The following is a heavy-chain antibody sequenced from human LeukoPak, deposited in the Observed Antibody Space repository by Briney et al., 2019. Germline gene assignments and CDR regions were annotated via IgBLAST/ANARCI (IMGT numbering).Heavy chain of an antibody. CDR1: GYTFTGYY. D-gene: IGHD2-2*01. Sequence: ASVTVSCKASGYTFTGYYMHWVRQAPGQGLEWMGWINPNSGGTNYAQKFQGRVTMTRDTSISTAYKELSRLRSDDTAVYYCALLGYCSSTSCYGFDPWGQGTLVTVSS. J-gene: IGHJ5*02. CDR3: ALLGYCSSTSCYGFDP. CDR2: INPNSGGT. V-gene: IGHV1-2*02.